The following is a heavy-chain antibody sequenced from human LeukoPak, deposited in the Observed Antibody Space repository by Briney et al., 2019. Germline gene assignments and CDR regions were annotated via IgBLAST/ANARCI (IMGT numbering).Heavy chain of an antibody. D-gene: IGHD1-26*01. J-gene: IGHJ5*02. CDR1: GFTFSSYA. V-gene: IGHV3-23*01. CDR2: ISGSGGST. Sequence: GGSLRLSCAASGFTFSSYAMRWVRQAPGKGLEWVSAISGSGGSTYYADSVKGRFTISRDNSKNTLYLQMNSLRAEDTAVYYCAKISVGALESWFDPWGQGTLVTVSS. CDR3: AKISVGALESWFDP.